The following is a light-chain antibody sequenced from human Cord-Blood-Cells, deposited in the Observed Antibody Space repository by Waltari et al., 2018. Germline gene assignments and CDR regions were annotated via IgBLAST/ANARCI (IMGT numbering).Light chain of an antibody. Sequence: TVVTQEPSLTVSPAGTVTLTRPSSTAAVTSGYHTNCFQKKPGQAPRALIYSTSTRPSWTPARFSGSLLGGNAALTLSGVQPEDEAEYYCLLYYGGAWVFGGGTKLTVL. CDR3: LLYYGGAWV. J-gene: IGLJ3*02. CDR2: STS. V-gene: IGLV7-43*01. CDR1: TAAVTSGYH.